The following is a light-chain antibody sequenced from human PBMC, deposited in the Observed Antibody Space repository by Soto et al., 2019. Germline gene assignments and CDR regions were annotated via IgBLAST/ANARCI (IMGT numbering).Light chain of an antibody. J-gene: IGKJ3*01. CDR2: GVS. V-gene: IGKV3-20*01. CDR3: QKYNSAPFT. Sequence: EIVLTQSPGTVSLSPGERATLSCRASQSVTSSYLAWYQQKPGQAPRLLIYGVSSRATGIPDRFSGSGAGTDFTLTISRLEPEDFATYYCQKYNSAPFTFGPGTKVDIK. CDR1: QSVTSSY.